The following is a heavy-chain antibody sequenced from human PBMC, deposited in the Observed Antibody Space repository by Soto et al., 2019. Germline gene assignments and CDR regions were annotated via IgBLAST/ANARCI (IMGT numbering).Heavy chain of an antibody. CDR2: INPTGGDT. CDR1: GYTFTTYF. D-gene: IGHD2-2*01. CDR3: ARGSYASNVFIMDV. V-gene: IGHV1-46*01. J-gene: IGHJ6*02. Sequence: ASVKVSCKAFGYTFTTYFIHWVRQAPGQGFEWLGRINPTGGDTVYAQKFQGRVSVTRDTSTSTVNIELGSLTSNDTAVYYCARGSYASNVFIMDVWGQGTAVTGSS.